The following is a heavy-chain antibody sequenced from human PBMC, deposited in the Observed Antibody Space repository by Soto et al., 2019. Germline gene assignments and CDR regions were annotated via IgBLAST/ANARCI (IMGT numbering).Heavy chain of an antibody. CDR1: GGSISSSSYY. Sequence: SETLSLTCTVSGGSISSSSYYWGWIRQPPGKGLEWIGSIYYSGSTYYNPSLKSRVTISVDTSKNQFSLKLSSVTAADTAVYYCARTKGPTRQWLATFDYWGQGTLVTVSS. CDR3: ARTKGPTRQWLATFDY. CDR2: IYYSGST. V-gene: IGHV4-39*01. J-gene: IGHJ4*02. D-gene: IGHD6-19*01.